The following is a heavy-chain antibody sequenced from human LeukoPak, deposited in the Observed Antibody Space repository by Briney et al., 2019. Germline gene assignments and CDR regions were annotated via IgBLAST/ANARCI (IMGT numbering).Heavy chain of an antibody. J-gene: IGHJ3*02. CDR1: GFTFSSSW. CDR3: TRDSGYNAFDI. CDR2: IKEDGTAK. D-gene: IGHD5-12*01. Sequence: GGSLRLSCAASGFTFSSSWMAWVRQAPGKGLEWVGNIKEDGTAKNYVVSVRGRFTISRDNAKNSLYLQMNSLRGEDTAVYYCTRDSGYNAFDIWGQGAMVTVSS. V-gene: IGHV3-7*01.